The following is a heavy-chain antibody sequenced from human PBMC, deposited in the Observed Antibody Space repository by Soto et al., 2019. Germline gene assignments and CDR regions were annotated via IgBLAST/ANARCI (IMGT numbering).Heavy chain of an antibody. CDR2: IYPGDSDT. Sequence: PGESLKISCKGSGYSFTSYWIGWVRQMPGKGLECMGFIYPGDSDTTYSPSFQGHVTISADKYSSTIYMDLSRLRSEDTAVYYCARGNTAPADYWGQGTLVTVSS. CDR1: GYSFTSYW. V-gene: IGHV5-51*01. J-gene: IGHJ4*02. CDR3: ARGNTAPADY.